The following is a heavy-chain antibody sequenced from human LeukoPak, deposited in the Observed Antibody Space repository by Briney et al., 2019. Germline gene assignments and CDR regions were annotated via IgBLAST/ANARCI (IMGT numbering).Heavy chain of an antibody. Sequence: GESLKISCKASGYSFTTYWIAWVRQMSGKGLEWMGMIYPGDSGTRYRPSFQGQVTISADKSISTAYLQWSSLKASDSAMYYCARLDSRYPDPWGQGTLVTVSS. CDR1: GYSFTTYW. CDR2: IYPGDSGT. CDR3: ARLDSRYPDP. V-gene: IGHV5-51*01. J-gene: IGHJ5*02. D-gene: IGHD2-2*02.